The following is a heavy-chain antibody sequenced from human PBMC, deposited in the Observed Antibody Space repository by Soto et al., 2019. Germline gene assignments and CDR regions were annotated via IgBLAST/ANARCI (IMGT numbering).Heavy chain of an antibody. J-gene: IGHJ3*01. CDR2: ISSKSSSI. Sequence: GALRLSCTASGFTFSTSGMSWVRQAPGRGLEWISYISSKSSSIYYTDSVEGRFTISRDNAKNSLYLQMNSLRVEDTAVYYCAMKSVTTNASDVWGQGTMVTVSS. CDR1: GFTFSTSG. D-gene: IGHD4-17*01. V-gene: IGHV3-48*01. CDR3: AMKSVTTNASDV.